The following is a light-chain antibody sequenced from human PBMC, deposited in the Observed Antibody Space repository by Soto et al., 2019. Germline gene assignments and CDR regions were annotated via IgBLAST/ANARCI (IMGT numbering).Light chain of an antibody. Sequence: EIVLTQSPGTLSPSPGERATLSCRDSQSVSNNYIAWYQQKPGQAPRLLIYGATNRATGIPDRRSGRGCGTDFTLTSSRLEAEDLTDYCCQKYGSTGTFGQGTKVDIK. CDR2: GAT. CDR3: QKYGSTGT. CDR1: QSVSNNY. V-gene: IGKV3-20*01. J-gene: IGKJ1*01.